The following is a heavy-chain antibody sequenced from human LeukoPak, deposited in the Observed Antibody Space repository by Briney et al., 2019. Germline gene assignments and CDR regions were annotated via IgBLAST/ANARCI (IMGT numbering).Heavy chain of an antibody. CDR2: IYYSGST. Sequence: SETLSHTCTVAGGSIISYYWSWIRQPPAKGLEWSGYIYYSGSTNYNPSLKSRVTISVDTSKNQFSLKLSSVTAADTAVYYCAGHGDRNNQRDYYYGMDVWGQGTTVTVSS. V-gene: IGHV4-59*08. CDR3: AGHGDRNNQRDYYYGMDV. D-gene: IGHD4-17*01. J-gene: IGHJ6*02. CDR1: GGSIISYY.